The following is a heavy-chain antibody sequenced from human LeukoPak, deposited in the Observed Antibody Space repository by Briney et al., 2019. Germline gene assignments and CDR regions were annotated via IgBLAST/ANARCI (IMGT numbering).Heavy chain of an antibody. CDR3: ARDLLTYYYDSSGYYLDY. J-gene: IGHJ4*02. Sequence: SETLSLTCTVSGGSISSGDYYWSWIRQPPGKGLEWIGYIYYSGSTYYNPSLKSRVTISVDTSKNQFSLKLSSVTAADTAVYYCARDLLTYYYDSSGYYLDYWGQGTLVTVSS. D-gene: IGHD3-22*01. V-gene: IGHV4-30-4*08. CDR2: IYYSGST. CDR1: GGSISSGDYY.